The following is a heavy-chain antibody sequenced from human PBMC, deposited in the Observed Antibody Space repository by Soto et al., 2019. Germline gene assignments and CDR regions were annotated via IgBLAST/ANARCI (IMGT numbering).Heavy chain of an antibody. V-gene: IGHV3-30-3*02. CDR2: ISDDGSKK. CDR1: GLISISMA. CDR3: AKGTTGTTYYYGMDV. J-gene: IGHJ6*02. D-gene: IGHD1-1*01. Sequence: GGSRRLSGPPFGLISISMAIHWVGQVQGKGLEWVALISDDGSKKDYADSVKGRFTISRDNSKNTLYLQMNSLRVEDTAMYYCAKGTTGTTYYYGMDVWGQGTTVTVSS.